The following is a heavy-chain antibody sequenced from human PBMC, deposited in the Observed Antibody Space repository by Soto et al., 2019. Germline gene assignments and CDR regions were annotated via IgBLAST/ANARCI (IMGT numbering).Heavy chain of an antibody. CDR2: INSDGSST. J-gene: IGHJ4*02. Sequence: PGGSLRLSCGASGFTFSGYWMHWVRQAPGKGLVWVSRINSDGSSTSYADSVKGRFTISRDNAKNTLYLQMNSLRAEDTAVYYCAIRASYYDSSGYFDYWGQGTLVTVSS. CDR1: GFTFSGYW. CDR3: AIRASYYDSSGYFDY. D-gene: IGHD3-22*01. V-gene: IGHV3-74*01.